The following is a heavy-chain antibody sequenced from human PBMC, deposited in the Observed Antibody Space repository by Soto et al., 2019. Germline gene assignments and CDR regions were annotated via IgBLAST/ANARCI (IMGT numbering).Heavy chain of an antibody. CDR2: ISSSSTTI. D-gene: IGHD3-22*01. V-gene: IGHV3-48*02. Sequence: EVQLVESGGGLVQPGGSLRLSCAASGFTFSSYGMNWVRQAPGKGLEWVSYISSSSTTIYYADSVKGRFTIFRDNAKNSRYLQLNSLRDEDTAVYCCARSPYYYDSSNYYGYWGQGTLVTVSS. J-gene: IGHJ4*02. CDR3: ARSPYYYDSSNYYGY. CDR1: GFTFSSYG.